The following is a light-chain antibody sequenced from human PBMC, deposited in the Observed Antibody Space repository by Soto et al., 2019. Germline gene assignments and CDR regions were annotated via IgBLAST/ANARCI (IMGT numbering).Light chain of an antibody. CDR3: QQYGGSPIT. J-gene: IGKJ1*01. CDR1: QSVTTR. V-gene: IGKV3-20*01. CDR2: GAS. Sequence: IVLTQSPGTLSLSPGERVTLSCRASQSVTTRLAWYQHKPGQAPTLLMSGASNRASGVPVRFSGSGSGTDFTLTITRLEPEDFALYYCQQYGGSPITFGLGTKVDNK.